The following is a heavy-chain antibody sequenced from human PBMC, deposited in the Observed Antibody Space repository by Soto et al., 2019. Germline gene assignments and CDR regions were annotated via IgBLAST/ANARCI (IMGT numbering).Heavy chain of an antibody. D-gene: IGHD1-26*01. J-gene: IGHJ5*02. CDR3: TREQGGSYDSWFDP. Sequence: EVQVVESGGGLVQPGGSLRLSCSFPFSMYSMSWVRQAPGKGLEWVASISSGGSYIKYADSVKGRFTISRDNAKNSVSLQMNSLRVDDTAVYFCTREQGGSYDSWFDPWGQGTLVTVSS. V-gene: IGHV3-21*01. CDR1: FPFSMYS. CDR2: ISSGGSYI.